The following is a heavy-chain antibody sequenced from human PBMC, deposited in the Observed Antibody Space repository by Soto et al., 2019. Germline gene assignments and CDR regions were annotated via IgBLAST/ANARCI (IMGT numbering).Heavy chain of an antibody. J-gene: IGHJ6*02. CDR3: ERDRGGYGPPDV. V-gene: IGHV3-11*06. CDR1: GFSFSDSY. D-gene: IGHD3-10*01. Sequence: QVQLVESGGGLVQPGGSLRLSCAASGFSFSDSYMSWVRQAPGKGLEWVACIGGSSGYTGYADSVKGRFTISRDNAKNSLYLQMNSMRVEDTAVSSCERDRGGYGPPDVWGQGTTVTVSS. CDR2: IGGSSGYT.